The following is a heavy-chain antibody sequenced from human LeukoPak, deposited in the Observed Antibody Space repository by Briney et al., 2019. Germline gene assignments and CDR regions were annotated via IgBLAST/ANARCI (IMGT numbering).Heavy chain of an antibody. CDR3: ARTTYYYDSSGYYYYYFDF. V-gene: IGHV4-59*01. D-gene: IGHD3-22*01. Sequence: SGTLSLTCTVSGGSISSYYWSWIRQPPGKGLEWIGDIYYSGSTNYNPSLKSRVTLLVDTSKNQLSLKLGSVNAADTAMYYCARTTYYYDSSGYYYYYFDFWGQGTLVTVSS. CDR2: IYYSGST. J-gene: IGHJ4*02. CDR1: GGSISSYY.